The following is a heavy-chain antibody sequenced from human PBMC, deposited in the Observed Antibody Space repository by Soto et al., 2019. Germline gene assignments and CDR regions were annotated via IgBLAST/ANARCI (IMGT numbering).Heavy chain of an antibody. CDR1: GYSFNVYG. D-gene: IGHD3-3*01. Sequence: QVKLDQCGPEVNKPGASLKISCKTSGYSFNVYGVTWVRQAPEQGLEWMGWISGKNGATNYAQEHQGRVTITTDTSTKTVYLEVRSLKTDDTAVYYCARAKRITGDFDSWSQGTLVAVSS. CDR2: ISGKNGAT. V-gene: IGHV1-18*04. CDR3: ARAKRITGDFDS. J-gene: IGHJ4*02.